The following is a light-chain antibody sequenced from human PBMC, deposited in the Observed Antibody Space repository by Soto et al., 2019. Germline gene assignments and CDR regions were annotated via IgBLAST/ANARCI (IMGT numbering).Light chain of an antibody. CDR3: QQLNSTSLT. CDR2: AAF. CDR1: QGISTF. Sequence: IQLTQSPSSLSASVGDRVTVTRRASQGISTFLAWYQQKPGKAPKVLMYAAFTLQSGVPSRFSGSGSGTDFTLTISSLQPEDSATYYCQQLNSTSLTFGGGTKVEIK. V-gene: IGKV1-9*01. J-gene: IGKJ4*01.